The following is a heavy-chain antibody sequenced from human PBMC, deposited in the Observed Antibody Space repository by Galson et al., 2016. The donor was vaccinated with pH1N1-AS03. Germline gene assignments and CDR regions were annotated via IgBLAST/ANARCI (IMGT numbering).Heavy chain of an antibody. CDR1: GYSISSGYY. J-gene: IGHJ1*01. CDR2: IYPSGTI. CDR3: ARGFTLSGSFSGYSQH. D-gene: IGHD1-26*01. V-gene: IGHV4-38-2*01. Sequence: SETLSLTCAVSGYSISSGYYWGWIRQPPGKGLEWIGSIYPSGTIYYNPSLKSRVTISVHTSKNQFSLKLTSVTAADTAVFYCARGFTLSGSFSGYSQHWGQGTLVTVSS.